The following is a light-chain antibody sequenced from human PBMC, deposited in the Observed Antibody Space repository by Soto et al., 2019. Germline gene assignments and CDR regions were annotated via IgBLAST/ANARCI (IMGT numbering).Light chain of an antibody. Sequence: QSALTQPPSVSGSPGQSVTISCTGTSSDVGRYNYVSWYQQRPGKAPKLIIYDVTKRPSGVPERFSGSKSGNTASLTISGLQADDEADYCCCAHTGAAILFGGRTKLTVL. CDR3: CAHTGAAIL. J-gene: IGLJ2*01. CDR1: SSDVGRYNY. CDR2: DVT. V-gene: IGLV2-11*01.